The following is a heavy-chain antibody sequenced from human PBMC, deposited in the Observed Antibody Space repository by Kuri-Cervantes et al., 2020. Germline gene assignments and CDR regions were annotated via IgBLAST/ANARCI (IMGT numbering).Heavy chain of an antibody. CDR2: IIPIFGTA. D-gene: IGHD2-15*01. V-gene: IGHV1-69*13. CDR1: GGTFSSYA. Sequence: SVKVSCKASGGTFSSYAISWVRQAPGQGLEWMGGIIPIFGTANYAQKFQGRVTITADESTSTAYMELSSLRSEDTAVYYCAAGPNYCSGGSCYLDAFDIWGQGTMVTVSS. J-gene: IGHJ3*02. CDR3: AAGPNYCSGGSCYLDAFDI.